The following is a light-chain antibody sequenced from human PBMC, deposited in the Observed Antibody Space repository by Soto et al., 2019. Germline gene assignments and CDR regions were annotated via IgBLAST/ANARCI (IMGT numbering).Light chain of an antibody. CDR3: QQYNNWPPYT. Sequence: DIVMTQSPDSLAVSLGERATINCKSSKSVLYSSNDKNYLAWYQQKPGQPPKLLIYWASTRESGVPDRFSGSGSGTDFTLTISSLQAEDVAVYYCQQYNNWPPYTFGQGTKLEIK. CDR1: KSVLYSSNDKNY. J-gene: IGKJ2*01. V-gene: IGKV4-1*01. CDR2: WAS.